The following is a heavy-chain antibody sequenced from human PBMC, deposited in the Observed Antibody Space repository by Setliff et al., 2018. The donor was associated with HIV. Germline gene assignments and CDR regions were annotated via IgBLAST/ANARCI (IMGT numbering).Heavy chain of an antibody. CDR1: GVSISSGSYY. J-gene: IGHJ6*04. Sequence: SETLSLTCTVSGVSISSGSYYWSWIRQDPGKGLEWIGYIYNRGSAYYNPSLKSRVSISLDMPKNQFSLTLSSMTAADTAVYYCARDEIGVWGKGTTVTAPQ. V-gene: IGHV4-31*03. CDR2: IYNRGSA. CDR3: ARDEIGV.